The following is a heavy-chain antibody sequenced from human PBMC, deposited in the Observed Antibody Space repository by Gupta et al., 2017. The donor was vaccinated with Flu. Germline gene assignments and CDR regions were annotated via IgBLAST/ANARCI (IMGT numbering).Heavy chain of an antibody. V-gene: IGHV3-7*01. D-gene: IGHD3-9*01. CDR3: ARDPDYSQLDY. J-gene: IGHJ4*02. CDR1: GFTFSNYW. CDR2: IMKDGSTK. Sequence: EVQLVESGGDLVQPGGSLRPSCAASGFTFSNYWMAWVRQAPGKGLEWVANIMKDGSTKHYVDSVKGRFAISRDNAKNSLYLQMNSLRAEDTAVYYCARDPDYSQLDYWGQVTLVTVSS.